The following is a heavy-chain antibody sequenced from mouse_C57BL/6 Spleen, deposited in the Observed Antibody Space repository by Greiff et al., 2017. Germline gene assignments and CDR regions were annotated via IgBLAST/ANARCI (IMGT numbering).Heavy chain of an antibody. CDR3: ARSGYYGSSPYLDY. J-gene: IGHJ2*01. V-gene: IGHV1-61*01. CDR1: GYTFTSYW. CDR2: IYPSDSAT. D-gene: IGHD1-1*01. Sequence: QVQLPQPGAELVRPGSSVKLSCKASGYTFTSYWMYWVNQRPGQGLEWIGNIYPSDSATHYTQTFKDKATLTVDKSSSTVYMQLSSLTSEDSAVYYGARSGYYGSSPYLDYWGQGTTLTVSS.